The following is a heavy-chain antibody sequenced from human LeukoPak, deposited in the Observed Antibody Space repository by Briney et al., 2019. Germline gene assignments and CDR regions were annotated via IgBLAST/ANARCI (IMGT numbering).Heavy chain of an antibody. Sequence: GGSLRLSCAASGFTFSSYGMHWVRQAPGKGLEWVAVISYDGSNKYYADSVKGRFTISRDNSKNTLYLQMNSLRAEDMALYYCAKDLFLRRGVGGNVFDYWGQGTLVTFSS. J-gene: IGHJ4*02. V-gene: IGHV3-30*18. CDR2: ISYDGSNK. CDR3: AKDLFLRRGVGGNVFDY. CDR1: GFTFSSYG. D-gene: IGHD3-16*02.